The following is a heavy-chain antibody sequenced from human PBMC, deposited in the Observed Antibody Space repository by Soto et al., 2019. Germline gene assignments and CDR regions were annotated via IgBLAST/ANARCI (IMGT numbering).Heavy chain of an antibody. D-gene: IGHD6-6*01. Sequence: XXSLRLSYAAAGFTFSSYAIRWVPQAPGKGLEWVSVISGSDDSTYYADSVKGRFTISRDNSKNTLYLQMNTLRAEDTAVYYCAKRSSSSTFDYWGQGTLVTVSS. CDR3: AKRSSSSTFDY. V-gene: IGHV3-23*01. J-gene: IGHJ4*02. CDR1: GFTFSSYA. CDR2: ISGSDDST.